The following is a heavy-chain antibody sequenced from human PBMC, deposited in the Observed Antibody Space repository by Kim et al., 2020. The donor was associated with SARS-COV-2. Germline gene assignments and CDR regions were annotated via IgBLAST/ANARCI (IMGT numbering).Heavy chain of an antibody. CDR3: ASLGHSGYYGPFDY. CDR1: GGTFSSYA. J-gene: IGHJ4*02. V-gene: IGHV1-69*13. CDR2: IIPIFGTA. Sequence: SVKVSCKASGGTFSSYAISWVRQAPGQGLEWMGGIIPIFGTANYAQKFQGRVTITADESTSTAYMELSSLRSEDTAVYYCASLGHSGYYGPFDYWGQGTLVTVSS. D-gene: IGHD5-12*01.